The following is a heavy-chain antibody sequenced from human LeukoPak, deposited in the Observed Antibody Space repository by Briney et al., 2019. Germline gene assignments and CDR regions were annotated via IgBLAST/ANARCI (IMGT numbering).Heavy chain of an antibody. J-gene: IGHJ4*02. CDR3: ARLQYSGFDPYCFDY. V-gene: IGHV6-1*01. D-gene: IGHD5-12*01. CDR2: TYYRSKWYN. Sequence: SQTLSLTCAISGDSVSSNSVAWSWIRQSLSRGLEWLGRTYYRSKWYNDYAVSVKSRITINPDTANNQFSLQLSSVTPEDTAIYYRARLQYSGFDPYCFDYWGQGTLVTVSS. CDR1: GDSVSSNSVA.